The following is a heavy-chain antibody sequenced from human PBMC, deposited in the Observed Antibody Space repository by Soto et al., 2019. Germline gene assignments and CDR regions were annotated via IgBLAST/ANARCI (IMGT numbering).Heavy chain of an antibody. CDR3: ASRVAARTNYYYYYGMDV. CDR1: GYAFTSYA. D-gene: IGHD6-6*01. J-gene: IGHJ6*02. V-gene: IGHV1-69*13. CDR2: IIPIFGTT. Sequence: SVKVSCKASGYAFTSYAMHWVRQAPGQRLEWMGGIIPIFGTTNYAQKFQGRVTITADESTSTAYMELSSLRSEDTAVYYCASRVAARTNYYYYYGMDVWGQGTTVTVSS.